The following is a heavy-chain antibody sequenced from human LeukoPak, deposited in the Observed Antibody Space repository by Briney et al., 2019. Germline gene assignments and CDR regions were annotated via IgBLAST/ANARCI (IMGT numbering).Heavy chain of an antibody. CDR2: ISAHHSNT. CDR1: GYTFTSYG. Sequence: GSVEFSFQASGYTFTSYGISWGRPAPGQGVEGMGWISAHHSNTHYPQKLQARLTMTTDTSTSTAYMELRSLRSDDTAVYYCARDQWLVGVDYWGQGTLVTVSS. D-gene: IGHD6-19*01. CDR3: ARDQWLVGVDY. J-gene: IGHJ4*02. V-gene: IGHV1-18*01.